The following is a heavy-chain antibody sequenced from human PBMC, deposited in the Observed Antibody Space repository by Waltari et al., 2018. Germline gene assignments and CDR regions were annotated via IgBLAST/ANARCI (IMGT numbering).Heavy chain of an antibody. CDR2: ISAYNGNT. V-gene: IGHV1-18*01. CDR3: ARDEGRRGFREEYYYYGMDV. D-gene: IGHD3-10*01. Sequence: QVQLVQSGAEVKKPGASVKVSCKASGYTFTSYGISWVRQAPGQGLEWMGWISAYNGNTNYAQKLQGRVTMTTDTSTSTAYMELRSLRSDDTAVYYCARDEGRRGFREEYYYYGMDVWGQGTTVTVSS. CDR1: GYTFTSYG. J-gene: IGHJ6*02.